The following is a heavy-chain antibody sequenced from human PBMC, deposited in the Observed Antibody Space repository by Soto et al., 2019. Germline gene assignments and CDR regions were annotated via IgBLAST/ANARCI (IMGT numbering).Heavy chain of an antibody. CDR1: GGSISSSSYY. V-gene: IGHV4-39*01. J-gene: IGHJ5*02. Sequence: QLQLQESGPGLVKPSETLSLTCTVSGGSISSSSYYWGWIRQPPGKGLEWIGSIYYSGSTYYNPSLKSRVTISVDTSKNQFSLKLSSVTAADTAVYYCARHPRPAGHCSSTSCIKIGGHWFDPWGQGTLVTVSS. D-gene: IGHD2-2*01. CDR2: IYYSGST. CDR3: ARHPRPAGHCSSTSCIKIGGHWFDP.